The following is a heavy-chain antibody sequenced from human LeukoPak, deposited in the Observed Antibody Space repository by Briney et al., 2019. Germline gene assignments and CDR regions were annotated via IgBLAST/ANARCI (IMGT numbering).Heavy chain of an antibody. CDR1: GDSFSGYF. D-gene: IGHD4-11*01. CDR3: ARQMTTLEIGQTFDR. J-gene: IGHJ3*02. CDR2: VYYSGSNT. V-gene: IGHV4-59*01. Sequence: SETLSLTCTVSGDSFSGYFWHWIRQPPGKGLEWIGYVYYSGSNTDYNASLKSRVTMSADSSKNQFSLKLSSVSAADTAVYYCARQMTTLEIGQTFDRWGQGTTVTVSS.